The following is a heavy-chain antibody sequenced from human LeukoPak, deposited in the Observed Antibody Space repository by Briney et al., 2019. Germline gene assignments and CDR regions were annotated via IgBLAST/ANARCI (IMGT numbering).Heavy chain of an antibody. D-gene: IGHD2-15*01. J-gene: IGHJ1*01. Sequence: GGSLRLSCAASGFTFSSYSMNWVRQAPGKGLEWVSSISSSSSYIYYADSVKGRFIISRDNAKNSLYLQMNSLRAEDTAAYYCARGSGGIPSYFQHWGQGTLVTVSS. V-gene: IGHV3-21*01. CDR1: GFTFSSYS. CDR3: ARGSGGIPSYFQH. CDR2: ISSSSSYI.